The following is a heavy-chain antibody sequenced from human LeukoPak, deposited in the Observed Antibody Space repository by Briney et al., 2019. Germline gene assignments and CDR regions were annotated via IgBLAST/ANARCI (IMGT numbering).Heavy chain of an antibody. CDR3: ARETGYCSSTSCYFPNWFDP. J-gene: IGHJ5*02. V-gene: IGHV4-39*07. D-gene: IGHD2-2*01. CDR2: IYYSGST. Sequence: SETLSLTCTVSGGSISSSSYYWGWIRQPPGKGLEWIGSIYYSGSTYYNPSLKSRVTISVGTSKNQFSLKLSSVTAADTAVYYCARETGYCSSTSCYFPNWFDPWGQGTLVTVSS. CDR1: GGSISSSSYY.